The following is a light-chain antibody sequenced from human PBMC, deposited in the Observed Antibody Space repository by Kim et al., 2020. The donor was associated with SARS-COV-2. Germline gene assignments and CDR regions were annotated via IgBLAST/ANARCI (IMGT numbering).Light chain of an antibody. CDR1: QCGSSSY. CDR2: GAS. V-gene: IGKV3-20*01. J-gene: IGKJ2*01. Sequence: FAPGGRDTLYGRASQCGSSSYFAWYPQKPGLAPRLLIYGASRRATGIPDMFSGSGSGTDFTLTISRLEPEDFAVYYCQQYGSSPGTFGQGTKLEI. CDR3: QQYGSSPGT.